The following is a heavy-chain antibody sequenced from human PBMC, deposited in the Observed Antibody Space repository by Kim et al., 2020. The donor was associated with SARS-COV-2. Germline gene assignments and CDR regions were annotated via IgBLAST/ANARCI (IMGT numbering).Heavy chain of an antibody. CDR3: ARLYYYDSSGSPAFDY. Sequence: KLQGRVTMTTDTSTSTAYMELRSLRSDDTAVYYCARLYYYDSSGSPAFDYWGQGTLVTVSS. V-gene: IGHV1-18*01. J-gene: IGHJ4*02. D-gene: IGHD3-22*01.